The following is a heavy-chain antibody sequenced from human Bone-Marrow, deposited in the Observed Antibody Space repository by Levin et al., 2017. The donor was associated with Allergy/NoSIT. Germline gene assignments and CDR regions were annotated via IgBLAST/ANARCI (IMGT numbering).Heavy chain of an antibody. CDR2: IDSDVIDT. Sequence: GGSLRLSCAASGFTFTDYWMHWVRQAPGKGLVWVSCIDSDVIDTRYADSVKGRFTISRDNAKNTVYLQMNSLRAEDTAVYYCARDDKGPRAFDIWGQGTLVTVSS. D-gene: IGHD3-9*01. V-gene: IGHV3-74*01. J-gene: IGHJ3*02. CDR3: ARDDKGPRAFDI. CDR1: GFTFTDYW.